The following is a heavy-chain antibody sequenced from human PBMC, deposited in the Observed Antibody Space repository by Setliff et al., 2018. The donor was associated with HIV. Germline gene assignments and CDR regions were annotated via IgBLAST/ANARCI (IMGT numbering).Heavy chain of an antibody. J-gene: IGHJ6*03. CDR3: ARGNIDYWTGYYSRSGYFYYMDV. CDR2: FYYRGTT. CDR1: GGSFSGFY. Sequence: SETLSLTCAVYGGSFSGFYWTWIRQHPGKGLEWIGYFYYRGTTYYTPSLKSRVTISVDSSKNQFSLKLTSVTAADTAVYYCARGNIDYWTGYYSRSGYFYYMDVWGRGTTVTVSS. V-gene: IGHV4-31*11. D-gene: IGHD3-3*01.